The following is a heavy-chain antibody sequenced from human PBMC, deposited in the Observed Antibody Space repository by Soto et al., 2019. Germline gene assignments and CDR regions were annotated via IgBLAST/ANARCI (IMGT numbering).Heavy chain of an antibody. J-gene: IGHJ6*02. D-gene: IGHD5-18*01. CDR3: ARDLDTAMATYYYYYGMDV. CDR1: GYTFTSYG. Sequence: QVQLVQSGAEVKKPGASVKVSCKASGYTFTSYGISWVRQAPGPGLEWMGWISAYNGNTNYAQKLQGRVTMTTDTSTSTAYMELRSLRSDDTAVYYCARDLDTAMATYYYYYGMDVWGQGTTVTVSS. V-gene: IGHV1-18*04. CDR2: ISAYNGNT.